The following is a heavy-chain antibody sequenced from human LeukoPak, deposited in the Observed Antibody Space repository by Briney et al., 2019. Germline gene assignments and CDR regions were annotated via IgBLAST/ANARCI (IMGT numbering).Heavy chain of an antibody. V-gene: IGHV3-9*01. CDR2: ISWSSGTI. CDR1: GFTFGDYG. D-gene: IGHD3-3*01. Sequence: QPGRSLRLSCAASGFTFGDYGMHWVRQRPGKGLEWVSGISWSSGTIVYVDSVKGRFTISRDNAKNALYLQMNNLRPDDTALYYCAKDFTFLERHQFDYWGQGTLVTVSS. J-gene: IGHJ4*02. CDR3: AKDFTFLERHQFDY.